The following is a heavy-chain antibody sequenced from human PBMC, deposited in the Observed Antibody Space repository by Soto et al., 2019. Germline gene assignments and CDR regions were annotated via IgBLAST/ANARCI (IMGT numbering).Heavy chain of an antibody. CDR2: IYYSGST. D-gene: IGHD3-10*01. CDR1: GGSISSYY. Sequence: SETLSLTCTVSGGSISSYYWSWIRQPPGKGLEWIGYIYYSGSTNYNPSLKSRVTISVDTSKNQFSLKLSSVTAADTAVYYCARGQSFRDYGRDSYYYYYYMDVWGKGTTVTVSS. J-gene: IGHJ6*03. CDR3: ARGQSFRDYGRDSYYYYYYMDV. V-gene: IGHV4-59*01.